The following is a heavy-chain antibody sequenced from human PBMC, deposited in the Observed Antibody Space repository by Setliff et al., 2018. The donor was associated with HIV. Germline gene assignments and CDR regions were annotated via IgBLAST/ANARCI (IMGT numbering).Heavy chain of an antibody. D-gene: IGHD1-7*01. J-gene: IGHJ3*02. Sequence: SVKVSCKASGFTFTNSAVQWVRQARGQRLEWIGWIVVGSGNTNYAQKFQERVTITRDMSTSRAYMELSGLRTEDTAVYYCAADPQTGTTSYDAFDIWGQGTVVTVAS. CDR3: AADPQTGTTSYDAFDI. V-gene: IGHV1-58*01. CDR2: IVVGSGNT. CDR1: GFTFTNSA.